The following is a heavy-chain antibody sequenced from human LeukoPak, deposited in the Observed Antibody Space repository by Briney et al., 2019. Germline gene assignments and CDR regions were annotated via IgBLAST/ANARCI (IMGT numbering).Heavy chain of an antibody. J-gene: IGHJ4*02. Sequence: PGGSLRLSCAASGFTFSSYGMHWVRQAPGKGLEWVAFIRYDGSNKYYADSVKGRFTISRDNSKNTLYLQMNSLRAEDTAVYYCAKDGWSHGDYYDSSGAGGYYFDYWGQGTLVTVSS. V-gene: IGHV3-30*02. CDR1: GFTFSSYG. CDR3: AKDGWSHGDYYDSSGAGGYYFDY. CDR2: IRYDGSNK. D-gene: IGHD3-22*01.